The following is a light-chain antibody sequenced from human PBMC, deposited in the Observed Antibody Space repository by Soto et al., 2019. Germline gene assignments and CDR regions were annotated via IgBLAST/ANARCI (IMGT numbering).Light chain of an antibody. Sequence: QSALTQPPSASGSPGQSVTISCTGTTSDVGAYTYVSWYQQHPGNAPKLLIYGVTERPSGVPDRFSGSKSGNTASLTVSGLQTEDEAYYYCQSYDSSLSGSEVFGTGTKLTVL. J-gene: IGLJ1*01. CDR2: GVT. CDR3: QSYDSSLSGSEV. V-gene: IGLV2-8*01. CDR1: TSDVGAYTY.